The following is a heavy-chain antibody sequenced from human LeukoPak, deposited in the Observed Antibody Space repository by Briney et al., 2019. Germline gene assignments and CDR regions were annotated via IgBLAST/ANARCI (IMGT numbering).Heavy chain of an antibody. V-gene: IGHV1-69*13. CDR2: IIPIFGTA. D-gene: IGHD2-2*01. Sequence: GASVKVSCKASGGTFSSYAISWVRQAPGQGLEWMGGIIPIFGTANYAQKFQRRVTITADESTSTANMELSSLRSEDTAVYYCARDLTSHYFDYWGQGTLVAVSS. CDR1: GGTFSSYA. J-gene: IGHJ4*02. CDR3: ARDLTSHYFDY.